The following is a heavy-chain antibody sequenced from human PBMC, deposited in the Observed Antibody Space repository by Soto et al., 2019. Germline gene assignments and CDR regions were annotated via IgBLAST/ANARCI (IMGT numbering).Heavy chain of an antibody. CDR2: INDGNGNT. V-gene: IGHV1-3*01. D-gene: IGHD1-1*01. CDR1: GYTVTSYA. Sequence: ASVKVSCKASGYTVTSYAVQWVRQAPGQRLEVMGWINDGNGNTNYSQKLQGRVTITRXXXXXXAXMXRRXXXSEGTAVCYCATALGTRGTLHWRQGTLVSVSS. CDR3: ATALGTRGTLH. J-gene: IGHJ4*02.